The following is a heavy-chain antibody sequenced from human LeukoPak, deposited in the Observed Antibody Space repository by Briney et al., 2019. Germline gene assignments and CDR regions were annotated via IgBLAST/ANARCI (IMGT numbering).Heavy chain of an antibody. CDR2: MNPNSGNT. Sequence: GASVEVSCTASGYTFTSYDINWVRQATGQGLEWMGWMNPNSGNTGYAQKFQGRVTMTRNTSISTAYMELSSLRSEDTAVYYCARGPEPYSSDAFDIWGQGTMVTVSS. D-gene: IGHD6-13*01. V-gene: IGHV1-8*01. CDR1: GYTFTSYD. CDR3: ARGPEPYSSDAFDI. J-gene: IGHJ3*02.